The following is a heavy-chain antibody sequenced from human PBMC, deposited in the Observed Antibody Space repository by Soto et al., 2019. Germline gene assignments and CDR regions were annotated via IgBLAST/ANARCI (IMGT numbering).Heavy chain of an antibody. V-gene: IGHV3-23*01. Sequence: GRSRRLSCSASGFTLGRHGMRWDSQAPGKRGEWLSALSGKGQGIHDAGSVRGRCTISRDCSKNTVVLHMISLTAEDSAVYYGVKDRAYPRDDFDDWGQGARVTVSS. J-gene: IGHJ4*02. CDR1: GFTLGRHG. CDR3: VKDRAYPRDDFDD. CDR2: LSGKGQGI.